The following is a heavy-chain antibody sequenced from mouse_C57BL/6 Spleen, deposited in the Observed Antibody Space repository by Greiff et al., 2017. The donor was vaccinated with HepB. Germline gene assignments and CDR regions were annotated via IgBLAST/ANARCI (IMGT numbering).Heavy chain of an antibody. CDR2: ISYDGSN. CDR1: GYSITSGYY. Sequence: EVKLMESGPGLVKPSQSLSLTCSVTGYSITSGYYWNWIRQFPGNKLEWMGYISYDGSNNYNPSLKNRISITRDTSKNQFFLKLNSVTTEDTATYYCAREAEYSNLFAYWGQGTLVTVSA. J-gene: IGHJ3*01. CDR3: AREAEYSNLFAY. D-gene: IGHD2-5*01. V-gene: IGHV3-6*01.